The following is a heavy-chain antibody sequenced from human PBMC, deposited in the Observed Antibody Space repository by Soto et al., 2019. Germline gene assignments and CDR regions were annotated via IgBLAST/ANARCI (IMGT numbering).Heavy chain of an antibody. CDR1: GYTFTSYG. CDR2: ISAYNGNT. J-gene: IGHJ6*02. D-gene: IGHD3-3*01. V-gene: IGHV1-18*01. Sequence: ASVKVSCKASGYTFTSYGISWVRQAPGQGLEWMGWISAYNGNTNYAQKLQGRVTMTTDTSTSTAYMELRSLRSDDTAVYYCARDWTFTIFGVRYYYYYGMDVWGQGTTVTVSS. CDR3: ARDWTFTIFGVRYYYYYGMDV.